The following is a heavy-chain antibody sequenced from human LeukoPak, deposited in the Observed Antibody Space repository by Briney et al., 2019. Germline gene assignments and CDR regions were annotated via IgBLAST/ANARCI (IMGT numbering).Heavy chain of an antibody. CDR2: IVLGSGNT. CDR3: AVDQGRPAGDAFDY. Sequence: SVKVSCKVSGFTFTSSAAQWVRQARGQRLEWIGWIVLGSGNTNYAQKFQERLTITRDMSTTTAYMELSSLTSEDTAVYFCAVDQGRPAGDAFDYGGQGTLVTVSS. J-gene: IGHJ4*02. V-gene: IGHV1-58*01. CDR1: GFTFTSSA. D-gene: IGHD2-2*01.